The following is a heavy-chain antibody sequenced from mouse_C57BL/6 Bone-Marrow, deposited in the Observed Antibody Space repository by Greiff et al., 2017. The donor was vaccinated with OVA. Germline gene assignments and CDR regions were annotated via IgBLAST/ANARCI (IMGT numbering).Heavy chain of an antibody. V-gene: IGHV1-22*01. CDR1: GYTFTDYN. J-gene: IGHJ3*01. CDR3: AGCGLRRAWFAY. Sequence: VQLQQSGPELVKPGASVKMSCKASGYTFTDYNMHWVKQSHGKSLEWIGYINPNNGGTSYNQKFKGKAPLTVHKSSSTAYMEIRSLTSEDSAVDYFAGCGLRRAWFAYWGQGTLVTVSA. CDR2: INPNNGGT.